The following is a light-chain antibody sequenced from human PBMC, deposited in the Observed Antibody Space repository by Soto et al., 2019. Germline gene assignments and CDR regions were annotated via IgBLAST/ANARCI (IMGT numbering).Light chain of an antibody. Sequence: DIQMTQSPSSLSASIGDRVTITCRASQSIDTYLSWYQKKPGKATKLLMFGVSNLESGVPSRISGSGSGTDFTLTITSLEVDDFATYYCQQSYTLPVTFGGGTRVEIK. CDR2: GVS. CDR1: QSIDTY. CDR3: QQSYTLPVT. J-gene: IGKJ4*01. V-gene: IGKV1-39*01.